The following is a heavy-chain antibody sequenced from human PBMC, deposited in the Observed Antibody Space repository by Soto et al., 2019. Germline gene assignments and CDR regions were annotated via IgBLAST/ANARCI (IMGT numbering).Heavy chain of an antibody. CDR1: GYTFSSYD. D-gene: IGHD2-15*01. CDR2: MNPNSGST. CDR3: ARALNGGNPGTAFFDY. V-gene: IGHV1-8*01. J-gene: IGHJ4*02. Sequence: ASVKVSCKASGYTFSSYDINWVRQASGQGLEWMGWMNPNSGSTSYAQKFQGRVTMTRDTSTSTVYMELSSLRSEDTAVYYCARALNGGNPGTAFFDYWGQGTLVTVSS.